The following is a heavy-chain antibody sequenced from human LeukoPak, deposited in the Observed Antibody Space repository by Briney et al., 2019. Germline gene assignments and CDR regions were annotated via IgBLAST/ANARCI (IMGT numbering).Heavy chain of an antibody. J-gene: IGHJ5*02. CDR3: ARDLGYCSSTSCYSYTWFDP. CDR2: IIPIFGTA. Sequence: SVKVSCKASGGTFSSYAISWVRQAPGQGLEWMGGIIPIFGTANYAQKFQGRVTITADESTSTAYMELSSLRSEDTAVYYCARDLGYCSSTSCYSYTWFDPWGQGTLVTVSS. D-gene: IGHD2-2*01. V-gene: IGHV1-69*13. CDR1: GGTFSSYA.